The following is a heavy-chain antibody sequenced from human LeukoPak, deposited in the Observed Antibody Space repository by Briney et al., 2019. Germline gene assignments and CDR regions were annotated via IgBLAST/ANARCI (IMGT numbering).Heavy chain of an antibody. CDR3: ARAPAMYYDFWSGHAFDI. CDR1: GYTFTGYY. J-gene: IGHJ3*02. CDR2: IIPNSGGT. D-gene: IGHD3-3*01. V-gene: IGHV1-2*02. Sequence: ASVKVSCKASGYTFTGYYMHWVRQAPGQGLEWMGWIIPNSGGTNYAQKFQGRVTMTRDTSISTAYMELSRLRSDDTAVYYCARAPAMYYDFWSGHAFDIWGQGTMVTVSS.